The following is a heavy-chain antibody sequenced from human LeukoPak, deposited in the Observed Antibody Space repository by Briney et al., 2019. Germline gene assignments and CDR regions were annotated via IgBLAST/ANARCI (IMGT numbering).Heavy chain of an antibody. CDR1: GFSFGSSW. V-gene: IGHV3-7*01. CDR3: ARDLAYSRLDY. D-gene: IGHD5-18*01. J-gene: IGHJ4*02. Sequence: GGSLRLSCAASGFSFGSSWMDWVRQAPGKGLEWVASINPDGSEKYSVDSVEGRFTISRDNAKNLLYLQVNSLRVKDTAFYYCARDLAYSRLDYWGQGMLVTVSS. CDR2: INPDGSEK.